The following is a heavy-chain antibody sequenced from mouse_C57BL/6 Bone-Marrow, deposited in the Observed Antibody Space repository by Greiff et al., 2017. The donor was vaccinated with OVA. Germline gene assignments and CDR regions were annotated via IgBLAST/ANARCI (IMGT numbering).Heavy chain of an antibody. CDR3: ERLDYGPEAMDY. D-gene: IGHD2-4*01. Sequence: QVQLQQPGAELVKPGASVKLSCKASGYTFTSYWMQWVKQRPGQGLEWIGEIDPSDSYTNYNQKFKGKATLTVDTSSSTAYMQLSSLTSEDSAVYYGERLDYGPEAMDYWGQGTSVTVSS. J-gene: IGHJ4*01. CDR1: GYTFTSYW. V-gene: IGHV1-50*01. CDR2: IDPSDSYT.